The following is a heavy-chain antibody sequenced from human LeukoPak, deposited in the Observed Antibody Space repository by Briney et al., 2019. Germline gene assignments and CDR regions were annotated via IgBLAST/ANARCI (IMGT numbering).Heavy chain of an antibody. J-gene: IGHJ5*02. Sequence: PGGSLRLSCAGSGFTFSSYGMNWVRQAPGKGLEWVSYISSSSNSIYYADSVKGRFTISRDNAKNSLYLQMNSLRAEDTAVYYCARGKVRFSWFDPWGQGTLVTVSS. D-gene: IGHD3-10*01. CDR3: ARGKVRFSWFDP. V-gene: IGHV3-48*01. CDR1: GFTFSSYG. CDR2: ISSSSNSI.